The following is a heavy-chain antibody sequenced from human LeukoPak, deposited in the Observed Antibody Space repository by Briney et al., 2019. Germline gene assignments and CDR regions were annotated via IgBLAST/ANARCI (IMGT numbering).Heavy chain of an antibody. CDR3: AAGLIVTAPYSSGWYVRFDP. V-gene: IGHV1-24*01. D-gene: IGHD6-19*01. Sequence: ASVKVSCKVSGYTLTELSMHWVRQAPGKGLEWMGGFDPEDGETIYAQKFQGRVTMTEDTSTDTAYMELSSLRSEDTAVYYCAAGLIVTAPYSSGWYVRFDPWGQGTLVTVSS. CDR2: FDPEDGET. J-gene: IGHJ5*02. CDR1: GYTLTELS.